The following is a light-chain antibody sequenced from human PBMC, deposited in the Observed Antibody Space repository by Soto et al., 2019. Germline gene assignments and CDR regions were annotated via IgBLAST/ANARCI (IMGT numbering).Light chain of an antibody. CDR1: SSNIGANT. V-gene: IGLV1-44*01. J-gene: IGLJ3*02. CDR2: NNN. CDR3: AAWDDSLTGWV. Sequence: QSALTQPPSASGTPGQRVTISCSGSSSNIGANTVNWYQQLPGTAPKLLIYNNNQRPSGVPDRFSGSKSGTSASLAISGLQSEDEADYYCAAWDDSLTGWVFGGGTKLTVL.